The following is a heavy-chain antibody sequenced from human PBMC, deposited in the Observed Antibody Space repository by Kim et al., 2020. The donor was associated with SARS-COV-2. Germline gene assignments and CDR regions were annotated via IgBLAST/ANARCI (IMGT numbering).Heavy chain of an antibody. CDR2: IYYSGST. CDR1: GGSISSYY. Sequence: SETLSLTCTVSGGSISSYYWSWIRQPPGKGLEWIGYIYYSGSTNYNPSLKSRVTISVDTSKNQFSLKLSSVTAADTAVYYCARLLRYFSTYYYYYGMDVLGQGTTVTVSS. CDR3: ARLLRYFSTYYYYYGMDV. V-gene: IGHV4-59*01. D-gene: IGHD3-9*01. J-gene: IGHJ6*02.